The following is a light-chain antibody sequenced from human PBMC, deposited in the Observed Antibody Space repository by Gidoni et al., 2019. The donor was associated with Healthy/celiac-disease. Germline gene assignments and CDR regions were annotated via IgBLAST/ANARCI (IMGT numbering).Light chain of an antibody. CDR1: QSISSY. CDR3: RQSYSTLLT. V-gene: IGKV1-39*01. J-gene: IGKJ4*01. CDR2: AAS. Sequence: DIQMTQSPSSLSASVGDRVTITCRASQSISSYLNWYQQKPGKAPKLLIYAASSLQSGVPSRFSGSGSATDFTLTISSLQPEDFATYYCRQSYSTLLTFGGGTKVEIK.